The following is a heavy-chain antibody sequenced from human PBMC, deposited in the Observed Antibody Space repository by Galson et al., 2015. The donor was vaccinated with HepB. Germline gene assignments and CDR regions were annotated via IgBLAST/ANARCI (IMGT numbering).Heavy chain of an antibody. CDR1: GFTFSDYY. CDR2: ISSSSSYT. CDR3: ARVKWYYYDSSGYGYFDY. D-gene: IGHD3-22*01. V-gene: IGHV3-11*06. Sequence: SLRLSCAASGFTFSDYYTSWIRQAPGKGLEWVSYISSSSSYTNYADSVKGRFTISRDNAKNSLYLQMNSLRAEDTAVYYCARVKWYYYDSSGYGYFDYWGQGTLVTVSS. J-gene: IGHJ4*02.